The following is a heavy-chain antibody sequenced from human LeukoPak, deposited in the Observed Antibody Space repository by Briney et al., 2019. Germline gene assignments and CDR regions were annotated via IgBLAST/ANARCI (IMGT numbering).Heavy chain of an antibody. D-gene: IGHD1-14*01. V-gene: IGHV1-2*02. CDR2: INSNNGDT. J-gene: IGHJ6*03. CDR1: GYTFTSYY. CDR3: ARGVAGVYFYYYIYI. Sequence: GASVKVSCKATGYTFTSYYMQWVRQAPGQGLEWMGWINSNNGDTNYAQKFTGRVTMTRDTSISTAYMELSGLRSDDTAVYFCARGVAGVYFYYYIYIWGEGATVTVSS.